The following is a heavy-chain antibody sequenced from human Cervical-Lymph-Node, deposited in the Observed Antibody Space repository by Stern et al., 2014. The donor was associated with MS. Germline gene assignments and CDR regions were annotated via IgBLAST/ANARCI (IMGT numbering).Heavy chain of an antibody. J-gene: IGHJ4*02. D-gene: IGHD5-18*01. CDR1: GGSISSYY. Sequence: QLPLQESGPGLVKPSEPLSLTCTVSGGSISSYYWSWIRQPPGQGLEWIRYIYYSGSTNYNPSLKSRVTISVDTSKNQFSLKLSSVTAADTAVYYCATTRGQDTGXXXXXXXQGTLVTVSS. V-gene: IGHV4-59*01. CDR3: ATTRGQDTGXXXXX. CDR2: IYYSGST.